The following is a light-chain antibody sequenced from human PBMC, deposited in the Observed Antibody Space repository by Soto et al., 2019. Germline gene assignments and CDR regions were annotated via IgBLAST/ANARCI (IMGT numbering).Light chain of an antibody. CDR3: QQYGSSRT. Sequence: EIVLTQYPGTLSLSPGERATLSCRASQSVSSSYLAWYQQKPGQAPRLLIYGASIRATGIPDRFSGSGSGTDFPLTISRLEPEDFAVYYCQQYGSSRTFGQGTKVEIK. CDR2: GAS. J-gene: IGKJ1*01. CDR1: QSVSSSY. V-gene: IGKV3-20*01.